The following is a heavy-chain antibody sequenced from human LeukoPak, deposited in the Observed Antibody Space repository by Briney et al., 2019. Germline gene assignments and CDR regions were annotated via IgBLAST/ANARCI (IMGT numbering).Heavy chain of an antibody. D-gene: IGHD6-13*01. J-gene: IGHJ3*02. V-gene: IGHV3-30*04. CDR3: ARLRSSWEIVGHGAFHI. Sequence: GRSLRLSCAASGFTFSNYAMHWVRQAPGKGLEWVAVISDDGSNKFYAGFVKGRFTISRDISKNTLFLQMNSLRAEDTAVYYCARLRSSWEIVGHGAFHIWGQGTLVTVSS. CDR2: ISDDGSNK. CDR1: GFTFSNYA.